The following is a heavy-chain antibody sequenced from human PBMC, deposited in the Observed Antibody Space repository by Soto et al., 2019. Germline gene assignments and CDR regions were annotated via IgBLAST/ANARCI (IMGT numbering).Heavy chain of an antibody. V-gene: IGHV3-15*01. CDR2: IKSKTDGGTT. CDR1: GFTFSNAW. D-gene: IGHD6-6*01. Sequence: PGGSLRLSCAASGFTFSNAWMSWVRQAPGKGLEWVGRIKSKTDGGTTDYAAPVKGRFTISRDDSKNTLYLQMNSLKTEDTAVYYCTTDGPLGLVDAFDIWGQGTMVTVSS. CDR3: TTDGPLGLVDAFDI. J-gene: IGHJ3*02.